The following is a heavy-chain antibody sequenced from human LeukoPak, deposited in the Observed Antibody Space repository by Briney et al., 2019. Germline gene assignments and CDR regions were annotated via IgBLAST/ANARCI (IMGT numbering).Heavy chain of an antibody. D-gene: IGHD3-9*01. CDR2: ISGSGGST. CDR3: AKAAYYDILTGYYSYYLDY. V-gene: IGHV3-23*01. Sequence: GGSLRLSCAASGFTFSSYAMRWVRQAPGKGLEWVSDISGSGGSTYYADSVKGRFTISRDNSKNTLYLQMNSLRAEDTAVYYCAKAAYYDILTGYYSYYLDYWGQGTLVTVSS. J-gene: IGHJ4*02. CDR1: GFTFSSYA.